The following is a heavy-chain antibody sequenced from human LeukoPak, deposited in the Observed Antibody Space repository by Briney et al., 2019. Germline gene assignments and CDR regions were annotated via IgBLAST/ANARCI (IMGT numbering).Heavy chain of an antibody. D-gene: IGHD6-13*01. CDR2: VNHSGST. Sequence: PSDTLSLTSADYGGSFSGYYWSLIRQPPGKGLELVEEVNHSGSTNYNPSLKSRFTISVDTSKNKFSLKLRSVTAADTAVYYCARGKDRIAASDYWGQGTLVTVSS. V-gene: IGHV4-34*01. CDR1: GGSFSGYY. CDR3: ARGKDRIAASDY. J-gene: IGHJ4*02.